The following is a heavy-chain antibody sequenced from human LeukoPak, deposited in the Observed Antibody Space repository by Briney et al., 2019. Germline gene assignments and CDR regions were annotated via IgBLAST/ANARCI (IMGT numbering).Heavy chain of an antibody. J-gene: IGHJ4*02. CDR2: IGSSSSTI. V-gene: IGHV3-48*01. CDR1: GFTFSSYS. Sequence: GGSLRLSCAASGFTFSSYSMNWVRQAPGKGLEWVSYIGSSSSTIYYADSVKGRFTISRDNAKNSLYLQMNSLRAEDTAVYYCARKNGEYSSYRWDYWGQGTLVTVSS. CDR3: ARKNGEYSSYRWDY. D-gene: IGHD6-6*01.